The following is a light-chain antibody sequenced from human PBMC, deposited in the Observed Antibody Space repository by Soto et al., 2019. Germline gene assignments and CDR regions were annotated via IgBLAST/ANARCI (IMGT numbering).Light chain of an antibody. J-gene: IGKJ5*01. CDR2: AAS. Sequence: QRTQSPSSMSASVGDRVTITCLASQTISNYLNWYQQKPGKAPKLLIYAASSLQSGVPSRFSGSGSGTDFTLTISSLQPEDFATFYCQQSYSTPITFGQGTRLEIK. V-gene: IGKV1-39*01. CDR1: QTISNY. CDR3: QQSYSTPIT.